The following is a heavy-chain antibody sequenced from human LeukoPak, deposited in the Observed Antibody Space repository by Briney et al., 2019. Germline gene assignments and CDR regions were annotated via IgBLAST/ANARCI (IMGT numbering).Heavy chain of an antibody. CDR1: GFTVSNTY. J-gene: IGHJ6*02. V-gene: IGHV3-7*03. D-gene: IGHD3-16*01. CDR3: ARGGGLDV. CDR2: INHNGNVN. Sequence: PGGSLRLSCAASGFTVSNTYMNWARQAPGKGLEWVASINHNGNVNYYVDSVEGRFTISRDNAKNSLYLQMSNLRAEDMAVYFCARGGGLDVWGQGATVTVSS.